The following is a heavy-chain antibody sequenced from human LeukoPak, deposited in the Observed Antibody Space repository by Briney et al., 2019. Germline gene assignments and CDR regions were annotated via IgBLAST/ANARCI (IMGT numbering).Heavy chain of an antibody. Sequence: QPGGSLRLSCAASGFTFSSYAMHWVRQAPGKGLEWVAVISYDGSNKYYADSVKGRFTISRDNSKNTLYLQMNSLIAEDTAVYYCPRKYDSSGYFDYWGQGTLVTVSS. V-gene: IGHV3-30-3*01. J-gene: IGHJ4*02. CDR2: ISYDGSNK. CDR3: PRKYDSSGYFDY. D-gene: IGHD3-22*01. CDR1: GFTFSSYA.